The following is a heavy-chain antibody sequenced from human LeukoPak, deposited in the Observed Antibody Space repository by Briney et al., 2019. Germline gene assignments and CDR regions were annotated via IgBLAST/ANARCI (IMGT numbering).Heavy chain of an antibody. J-gene: IGHJ4*02. CDR3: ARETAMVAIDY. CDR2: INAGNGNT. CDR1: GYTFTSYA. D-gene: IGHD5-18*01. Sequence: GASVKVSCKASGYTFTSYAMHWVRQAPGQRLEWMGWINAGNGNTKYSQKFQGRVTITRNTSASTAYMELSSLRSEDTAVYYCARETAMVAIDYWGQGTLVTVSS. V-gene: IGHV1-3*01.